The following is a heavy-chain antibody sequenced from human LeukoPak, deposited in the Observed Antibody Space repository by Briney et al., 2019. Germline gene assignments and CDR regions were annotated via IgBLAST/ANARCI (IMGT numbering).Heavy chain of an antibody. V-gene: IGHV3-48*01. J-gene: IGHJ4*02. CDR2: VKSGNYDI. CDR3: ARWRWAQSEFVY. Sequence: GGSLRLSCAASGFTFNTYSMNWVRQAPGKGLEWLSYVKSGNYDIQYADSVTGRFTVSRDSATNSLYLQMNDLKAEDTAVYYCARWRWAQSEFVYWGQGSLVTVSS. D-gene: IGHD5-24*01. CDR1: GFTFNTYS.